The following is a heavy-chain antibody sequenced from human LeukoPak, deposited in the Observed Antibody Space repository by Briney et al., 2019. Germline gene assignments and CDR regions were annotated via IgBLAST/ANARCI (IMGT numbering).Heavy chain of an antibody. CDR3: SRGGQRAGHAFDI. CDR1: GFTFNDYD. J-gene: IGHJ3*02. V-gene: IGHV3-13*01. Sequence: GGSLRLSCAASGFTFNDYDMHWVRQVTGKGLEWVSSLHTAGDAHYSVSVRGRFIISRDRSKTSFYLQMNSLRAEDSAMYYCSRGGQRAGHAFDIWGQGTVVTVSS. CDR2: LHTAGDA.